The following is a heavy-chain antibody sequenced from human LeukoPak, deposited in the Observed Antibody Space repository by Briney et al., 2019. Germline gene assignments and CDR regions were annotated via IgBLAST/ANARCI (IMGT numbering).Heavy chain of an antibody. J-gene: IGHJ4*02. CDR1: GFTFSSYS. CDR2: ISSSSSYI. CDR3: ARDNEGNYFDY. Sequence: PGGSLRLSCAASGFTFSSYSMNWVRQAPGKGLEWVSSISSSSSYIYYADSVKGRFTISRDNAKNSLYLQMNGLRAEDTAVYYCARDNEGNYFDYWGQGTLVTVSS. V-gene: IGHV3-21*01.